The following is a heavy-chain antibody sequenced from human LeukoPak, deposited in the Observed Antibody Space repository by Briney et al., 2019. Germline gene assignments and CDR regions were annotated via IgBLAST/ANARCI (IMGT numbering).Heavy chain of an antibody. CDR3: AGSGYSYGRGGDY. V-gene: IGHV4-4*02. D-gene: IGHD5-18*01. J-gene: IGHJ4*02. CDR2: IYHSWST. CDR1: GGSISSSNW. Sequence: SGTLSLTCAVSGGSISSSNWWGWVRQPPGKGLEWIGEIYHSWSTNYNPSLKSRVTISVDKSKNQFSLTLSSVTAAHRAVYYCAGSGYSYGRGGDYWGQGTLVTVSS.